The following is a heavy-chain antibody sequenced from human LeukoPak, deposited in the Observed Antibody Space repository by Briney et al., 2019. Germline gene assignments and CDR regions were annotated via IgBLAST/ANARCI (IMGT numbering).Heavy chain of an antibody. CDR3: AGTPGGWFDP. CDR1: GGSISSHY. D-gene: IGHD1-1*01. CDR2: IYYSGST. J-gene: IGHJ5*02. Sequence: SETLSLTCTVSGGSISSHYWSWIRQPPGKGLEWIGYIYYSGSTNYNPSLKSRVTISVDTSKNQFSLKLSSVTAADTAVYYCAGTPGGWFDPWGQGTLVTVSS. V-gene: IGHV4-59*11.